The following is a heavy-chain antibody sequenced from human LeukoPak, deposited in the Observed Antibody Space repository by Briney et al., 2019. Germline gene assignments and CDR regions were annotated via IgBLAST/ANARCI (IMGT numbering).Heavy chain of an antibody. CDR1: GFTFSSYA. CDR3: EYTDCDYNKGDFDY. V-gene: IGHV3-23*01. Sequence: GGSLRLSCAASGFTFSSYAMNWVRQAPGKGLEWVSAISCSGGSKYYADSVKGRFTISRDNSKNTLYLQMNSLRAEDTAVYYFEYTDCDYNKGDFDYWGQGTLVTVSS. J-gene: IGHJ4*02. CDR2: ISCSGGSK. D-gene: IGHD4-11*01.